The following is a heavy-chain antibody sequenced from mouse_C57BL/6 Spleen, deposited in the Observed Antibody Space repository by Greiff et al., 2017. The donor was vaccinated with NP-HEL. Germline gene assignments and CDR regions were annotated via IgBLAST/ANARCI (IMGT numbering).Heavy chain of an antibody. CDR1: GYTFTSYW. CDR2: IYPGSGST. CDR3: ARLSNYVGYAMDY. Sequence: QVQLQQPGAELVKPGASVKMSCKASGYTFTSYWITWVKQRPGQGLEWIGDIYPGSGSTNYNEKFKSKATLTVDTSSSTAYMQLSSLTSEDSAVYYCARLSNYVGYAMDYWGQGTSVTVSS. J-gene: IGHJ4*01. D-gene: IGHD2-5*01. V-gene: IGHV1-55*01.